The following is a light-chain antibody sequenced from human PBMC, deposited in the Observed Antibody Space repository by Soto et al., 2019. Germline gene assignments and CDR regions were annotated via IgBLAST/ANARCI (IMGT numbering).Light chain of an antibody. J-gene: IGLJ2*01. CDR2: GNS. Sequence: QSVLTQPPSVSGAPGQRVTISCTGSSSNIGAGYDVHWYQQLPGTAPKLLIYGNSNRPSGVPDRFSGSKSGTSASLAITGLQAEDEAAYYCQYYDSSLDVVFGGGTKLTVL. CDR1: SSNIGAGYD. CDR3: QYYDSSLDVV. V-gene: IGLV1-40*01.